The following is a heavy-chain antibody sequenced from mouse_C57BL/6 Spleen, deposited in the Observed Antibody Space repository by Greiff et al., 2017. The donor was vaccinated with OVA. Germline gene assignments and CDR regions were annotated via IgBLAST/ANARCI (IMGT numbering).Heavy chain of an antibody. CDR2: IYPGSGST. V-gene: IGHV1-55*01. J-gene: IGHJ4*01. CDR3: AREGGDYLYAMDY. D-gene: IGHD2-4*01. Sequence: VQLQQSGAELVKPGASVKMSCKASGYTFTSYWITWVKQRPGQGLEWIGDIYPGSGSTNYNEKFKSKATLTVDTSSSTAYMQLSSLTSEDSAVYYCAREGGDYLYAMDYWGQGTTVTVSS. CDR1: GYTFTSYW.